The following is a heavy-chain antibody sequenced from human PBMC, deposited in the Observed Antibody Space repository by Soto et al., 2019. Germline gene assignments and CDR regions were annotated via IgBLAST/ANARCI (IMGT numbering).Heavy chain of an antibody. CDR1: GGSISSGGYY. J-gene: IGHJ5*02. CDR3: ATGYSSSWYWFDP. Sequence: QVQLQESGPGLVKPSQTLSLTCTVSGGSISSGGYYWSWIRQHPGKGLEWIGHIYYSGSTYYNPSLKSRVTISVDTSKNQFSLKLSSVTAADTAVYYCATGYSSSWYWFDPWGQGTLVTVSS. D-gene: IGHD6-13*01. V-gene: IGHV4-31*03. CDR2: IYYSGST.